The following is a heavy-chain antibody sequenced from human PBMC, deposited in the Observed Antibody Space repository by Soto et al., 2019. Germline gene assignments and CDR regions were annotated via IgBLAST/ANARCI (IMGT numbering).Heavy chain of an antibody. CDR1: GGSISSGDYY. J-gene: IGHJ4*02. V-gene: IGHV4-30-4*01. D-gene: IGHD3-10*01. CDR3: ARAQGSGFLVS. CDR2: IYYSGST. Sequence: QVQLQESGPGLVKPSQTLSLTCTVSGGSISSGDYYRSWIRQPPGKGLEWIGYIYYSGSTYYNPSLKSLVTTSVDTSKNQFSLKLSSVTAADTAVYYCARAQGSGFLVSWGQGTLVTVSS.